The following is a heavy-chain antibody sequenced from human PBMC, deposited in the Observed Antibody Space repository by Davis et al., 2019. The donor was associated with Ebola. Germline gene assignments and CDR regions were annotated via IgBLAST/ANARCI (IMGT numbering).Heavy chain of an antibody. CDR1: GYTFTSYG. V-gene: IGHV1-18*01. J-gene: IGHJ6*02. Sequence: AASVKVSCKASGYTFTSYGISWVRQAPGQGLEWMGWISAYNGNTNYAQKLQGRVTMTRDTSISTAYMELSRLRSEDTAVYYCARAGYCSSTSCQNYYYYYGMDVWGQGTTVTVSS. CDR3: ARAGYCSSTSCQNYYYYYGMDV. D-gene: IGHD2-2*01. CDR2: ISAYNGNT.